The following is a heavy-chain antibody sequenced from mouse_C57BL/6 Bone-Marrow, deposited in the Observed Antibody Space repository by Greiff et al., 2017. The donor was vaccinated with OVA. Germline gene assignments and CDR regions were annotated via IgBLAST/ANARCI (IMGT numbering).Heavy chain of an antibody. CDR1: GFNIKDDY. CDR2: IDPENGDT. D-gene: IGHD1-1*01. CDR3: TTLLYYFDY. J-gene: IGHJ2*01. V-gene: IGHV14-4*01. Sequence: VQLQQSGAELVRPGASVKLSCTASGFNIKDDYMHWVKQRPEQGLEWIGWIDPENGDTEYASKFQGKATITTDTSSNTAYLQLSSLTSEDTAVYYCTTLLYYFDYWGQGTTLTVSS.